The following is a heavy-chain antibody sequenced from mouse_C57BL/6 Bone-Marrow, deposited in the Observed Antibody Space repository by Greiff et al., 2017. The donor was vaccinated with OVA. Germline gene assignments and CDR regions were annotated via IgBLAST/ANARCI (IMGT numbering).Heavy chain of an antibody. V-gene: IGHV5-4*01. CDR3: AREAPAAQALYYAMEY. D-gene: IGHD3-2*02. J-gene: IGHJ4*01. CDR1: GFTFSSYA. Sequence: EVQVVESGGGLVKPGGSLKLSCAASGFTFSSYAMSWVRQTPEKRLEWVATISDGGSYTYYPDNVKGRFTISRDNAKNNLSLQMSHMKSEDTAMYYCAREAPAAQALYYAMEYWGQGTSVTVSS. CDR2: ISDGGSYT.